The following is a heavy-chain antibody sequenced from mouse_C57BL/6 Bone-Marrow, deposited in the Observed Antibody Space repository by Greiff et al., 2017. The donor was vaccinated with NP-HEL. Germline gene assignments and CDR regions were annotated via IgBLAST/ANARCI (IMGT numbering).Heavy chain of an antibody. V-gene: IGHV5-4*01. Sequence: EVQGVESGGGLVKPGGSLKLSCAASGFTFSSYAMSWVRQTPEKRLEWVATISDGGSYTYYPDNVKGRFTISRDNAKNNLYLQMSHLKSEDTAMYYCARDDYGSKYFDYWGQGTTLTVSS. D-gene: IGHD1-1*01. CDR3: ARDDYGSKYFDY. J-gene: IGHJ2*01. CDR2: ISDGGSYT. CDR1: GFTFSSYA.